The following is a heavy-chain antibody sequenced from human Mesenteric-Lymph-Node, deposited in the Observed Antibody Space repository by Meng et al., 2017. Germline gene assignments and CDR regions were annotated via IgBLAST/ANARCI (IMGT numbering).Heavy chain of an antibody. CDR3: ARGRGMRGRNSYYHGLDV. J-gene: IGHJ6*02. D-gene: IGHD1-1*01. CDR1: GFTFSSYW. CDR2: IKSDGSDT. Sequence: GESLKISCTASGFTFSSYWMHWVRQVPGQGLVWVSRIKSDGSDTSHADSVKGRFTISRDNAKNTLYLQMNSLRAEDTAVYFCARGRGMRGRNSYYHGLDVWGQGTTVTVSS. V-gene: IGHV3-74*01.